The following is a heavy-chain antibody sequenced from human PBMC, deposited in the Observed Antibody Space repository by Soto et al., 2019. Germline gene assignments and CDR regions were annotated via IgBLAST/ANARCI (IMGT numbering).Heavy chain of an antibody. J-gene: IGHJ4*02. CDR3: ARDIGGVYSSSPPGGAGY. CDR2: ISAYNGNT. CDR1: GYTFTSYG. V-gene: IGHV1-18*01. Sequence: QVQLVQSGAEVKNPGAPVKVSCKAPGYTFTSYGISWVLQAPGQGLEWMGWISAYNGNTNYAQKLQGRVTMTTDTSTSTAYMDLRSLRSYDTAVYYCARDIGGVYSSSPPGGAGYWGQGTLVTVSS. D-gene: IGHD6-6*01.